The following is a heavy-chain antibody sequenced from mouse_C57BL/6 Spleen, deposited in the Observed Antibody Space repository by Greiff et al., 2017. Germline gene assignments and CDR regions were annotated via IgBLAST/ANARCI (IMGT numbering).Heavy chain of an antibody. CDR2: IDPETGGT. Sequence: QVQLQQSGAELVRPGASVTLSCKASGYTFTDYEMHWVKQTPVHGLEWIGAIDPETGGTAYNQKFKGKAILTADKSSSTAYMELRSLTSEDSAVYYCTRGAHDYGSSYRFDYWGQGTTLTVSS. CDR1: GYTFTDYE. CDR3: TRGAHDYGSSYRFDY. J-gene: IGHJ2*01. D-gene: IGHD1-1*01. V-gene: IGHV1-15*01.